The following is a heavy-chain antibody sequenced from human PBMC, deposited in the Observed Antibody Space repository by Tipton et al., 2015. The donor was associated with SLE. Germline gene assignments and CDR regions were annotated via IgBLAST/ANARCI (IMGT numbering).Heavy chain of an antibody. D-gene: IGHD3-3*01. CDR2: IYYSGST. CDR3: ARSREAHYDFWSGYYPAWFDP. J-gene: IGHJ5*02. Sequence: TLSLTCTVSGGSISSGGYYWSWIRQHPGRGLEWIGYIYYSGSTYYNPSLKSRVTISVDTSKNQFSLKLSSVTAADTAVYYCARSREAHYDFWSGYYPAWFDPWGQGTLVTVSS. V-gene: IGHV4-31*03. CDR1: GGSISSGGYY.